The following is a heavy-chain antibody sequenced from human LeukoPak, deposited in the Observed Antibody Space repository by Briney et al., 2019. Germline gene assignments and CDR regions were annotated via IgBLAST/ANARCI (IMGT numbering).Heavy chain of an antibody. CDR2: IIPIFGTA. V-gene: IGHV1-69*01. D-gene: IGHD1-26*01. CDR1: GGTFSSYA. Sequence: GSSVKVSCKASGGTFSSYAISWVRQAPGQGVEWMGGIIPIFGTANYAQKFQGRVTITADESTSTAYMELSSLRSEDTAVYYCARDGNYSGSYPYYFDYWGQGTLVTVSS. CDR3: ARDGNYSGSYPYYFDY. J-gene: IGHJ4*02.